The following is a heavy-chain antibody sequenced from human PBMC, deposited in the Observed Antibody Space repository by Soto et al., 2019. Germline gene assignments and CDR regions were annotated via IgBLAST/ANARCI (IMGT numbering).Heavy chain of an antibody. CDR1: GFTFSSYA. V-gene: IGHV3-23*01. CDR3: AKDLADMITFGGVIGPYYFDY. D-gene: IGHD3-16*01. J-gene: IGHJ4*02. CDR2: ISGSGGST. Sequence: EVQLLESGGGLVQPGGSLRLSCAASGFTFSSYAMSWVRQAPGKGLEWVSAISGSGGSTYYADSVKGRFTISRDNSKNTLYLQMNSLRAEDTAVYYCAKDLADMITFGGVIGPYYFDYWGQGTLVTVSS.